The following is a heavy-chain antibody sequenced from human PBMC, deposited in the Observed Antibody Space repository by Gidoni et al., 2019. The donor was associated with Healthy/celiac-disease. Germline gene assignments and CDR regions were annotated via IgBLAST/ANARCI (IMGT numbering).Heavy chain of an antibody. V-gene: IGHV2-5*02. Sequence: QITLKESGPTLVKPTQTLTLTCTFSGFSLSTSGVGVGWIRQPPGKALEWLALIYWDDDKRYSPSLKSRLTITKDTSKNQVVLTMTNMDPVDTATYYCAHSLTPPELNYDSSGYSDWGQGTLVTVSS. D-gene: IGHD3-22*01. CDR2: IYWDDDK. CDR1: GFSLSTSGVG. CDR3: AHSLTPPELNYDSSGYSD. J-gene: IGHJ4*02.